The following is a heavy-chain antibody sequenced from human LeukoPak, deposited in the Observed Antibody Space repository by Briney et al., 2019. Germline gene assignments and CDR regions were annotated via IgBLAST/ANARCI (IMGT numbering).Heavy chain of an antibody. D-gene: IGHD1-26*01. Sequence: PGGSLRLSCAASGFTFSNAWMSWVRQAPGKGLEWVGRIKSKTDGGTTDYAAPVKGRFTISRDDSKNTLYLQMNSLKTEDTAVYYCTAHSGAPSSGTAGGVDYWGQGTLVTVSS. CDR2: IKSKTDGGTT. J-gene: IGHJ4*02. CDR3: TAHSGAPSSGTAGGVDY. V-gene: IGHV3-15*01. CDR1: GFTFSNAW.